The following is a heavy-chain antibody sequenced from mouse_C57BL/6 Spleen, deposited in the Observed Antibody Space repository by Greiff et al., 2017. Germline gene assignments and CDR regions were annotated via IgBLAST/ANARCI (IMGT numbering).Heavy chain of an antibody. CDR1: GYTFTDYN. D-gene: IGHD2-5*01. J-gene: IGHJ3*01. CDR3: ARRRYYYSSYGFDY. V-gene: IGHV1-18*01. Sequence: VQLQQSGPELVKPGASVKIPCKASGYTFTDYNMDWVKQSHGKSLEWIGVINPNNGGTIYNQKFKGKATLTVDKSSSTAYMQLRSLTSEDTAVYYCARRRYYYSSYGFDYWGQGTLVTVSA. CDR2: INPNNGGT.